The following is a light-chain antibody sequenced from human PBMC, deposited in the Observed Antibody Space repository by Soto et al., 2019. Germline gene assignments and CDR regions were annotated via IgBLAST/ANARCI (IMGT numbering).Light chain of an antibody. CDR1: QSVSSD. V-gene: IGKV3-11*01. CDR2: AAS. CDR3: QQRSNWPIT. J-gene: IGKJ5*01. Sequence: EIVMTQSPATLSVSPGERATLSCRASQSVSSDLAWYQQKPGQPPRLLIYAASARATGIPARFSGSGSGTDFTLTISSLEPEDFALYYCQQRSNWPITFGQGTRLEIK.